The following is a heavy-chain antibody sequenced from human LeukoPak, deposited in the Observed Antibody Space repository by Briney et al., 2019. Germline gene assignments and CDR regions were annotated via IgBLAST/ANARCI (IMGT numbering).Heavy chain of an antibody. V-gene: IGHV4-38-2*02. D-gene: IGHD2-2*01. CDR1: GYSISSGYY. CDR2: SGST. Sequence: SETLSLTCTVSGYSISSGYYWGWIRQPPGKGLEWIGSGSTYYNPSLKSRVTISVDTSKNQFSLKLSSVTAADMAVYYCARLPIVVVPSTSFDIWGQGTMVTVSS. CDR3: ARLPIVVVPSTSFDI. J-gene: IGHJ3*02.